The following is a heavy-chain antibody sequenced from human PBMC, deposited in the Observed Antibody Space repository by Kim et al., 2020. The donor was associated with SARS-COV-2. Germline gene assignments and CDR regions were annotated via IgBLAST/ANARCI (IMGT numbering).Heavy chain of an antibody. D-gene: IGHD3-3*01. J-gene: IGHJ5*02. CDR2: INPYSGDT. CDR3: ARSARFWSGHYLDL. V-gene: IGHV1-2*02. CDR1: GYTFTDYY. Sequence: ASVKVSCKASGYTFTDYYIHWVRQAPGQGLEWMGWINPYSGDTNYAQKFQGRVTMTRDTSISTPYVELSSLRSDDTAVYYCARSARFWSGHYLDLWGQGTLITVSP.